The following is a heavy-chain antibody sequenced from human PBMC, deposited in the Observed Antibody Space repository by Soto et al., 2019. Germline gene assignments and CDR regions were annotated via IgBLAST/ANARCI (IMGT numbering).Heavy chain of an antibody. CDR3: ARGKPLRGTGAFDI. D-gene: IGHD1-1*01. CDR1: GGSFSGYY. V-gene: IGHV4-34*01. Sequence: SETLSLTCAVYGGSFSGYYWSWIRQPPGKGLEWIGEINHSGSTNYNPSLKSRVTISVDTSKNQFSLKLSSVTAADTAVYYGARGKPLRGTGAFDIWGQGTMVTVSS. J-gene: IGHJ3*02. CDR2: INHSGST.